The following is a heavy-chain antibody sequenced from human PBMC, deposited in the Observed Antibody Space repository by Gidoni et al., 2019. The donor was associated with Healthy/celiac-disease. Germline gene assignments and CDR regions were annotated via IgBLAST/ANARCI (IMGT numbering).Heavy chain of an antibody. CDR2: IKKEGREK. V-gene: IGHV3-7*01. J-gene: IGHJ4*02. CDR1: GFTFSSDW. D-gene: IGHD1-26*01. Sequence: EVQLVESGGGLVQPGGSLRLSCAASGFTFSSDWMGWVRQAPGKGLEWVDNIKKEGREKYYVDSVKGRCTISRDNAKNSLYLKMNSLIAEDTAVYYCARSPYGGGATPLFDYWGQGTLVTVSS. CDR3: ARSPYGGGATPLFDY.